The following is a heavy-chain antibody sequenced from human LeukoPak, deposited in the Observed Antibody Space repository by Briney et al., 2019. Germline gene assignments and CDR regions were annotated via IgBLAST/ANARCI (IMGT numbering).Heavy chain of an antibody. D-gene: IGHD1-26*01. Sequence: SETLSLTCTVSGASISNYYWSWIRQTPEKGLEWMGHIHSSGGSSYYPSLKSRLTLSIDTSRNQLSLKLPSVTAADTAVYFCARLGSYHDFWGQGTLVTVSS. CDR1: GASISNYY. CDR3: ARLGSYHDF. V-gene: IGHV4-4*09. CDR2: IHSSGGS. J-gene: IGHJ4*02.